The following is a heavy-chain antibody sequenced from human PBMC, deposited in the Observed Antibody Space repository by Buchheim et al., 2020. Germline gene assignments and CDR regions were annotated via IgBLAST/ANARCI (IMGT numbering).Heavy chain of an antibody. CDR3: ARGALGYSSGWYPPGDWFDP. CDR2: IKQDGSEK. V-gene: IGHV3-7*02. J-gene: IGHJ5*02. D-gene: IGHD6-19*01. Sequence: EVQLVESGGGLVQPGGSLRLSCAASGFTFSSYWMSWVRQAPGKGLEWVANIKQDGSEKYYVDSVKGRFTISRDNAKNSLYLQMNSLRAEDTALYYCARGALGYSSGWYPPGDWFDPWGQGTL. CDR1: GFTFSSYW.